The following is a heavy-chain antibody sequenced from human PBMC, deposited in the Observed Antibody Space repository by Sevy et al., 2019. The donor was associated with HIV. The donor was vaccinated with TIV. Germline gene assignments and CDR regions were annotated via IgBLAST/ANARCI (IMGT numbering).Heavy chain of an antibody. CDR3: ARKYHDTSGYPRYSMDV. Sequence: GGSLRLSCAASGFTFSTYAMYWVRQAPGKGLEYVSAISGGGGNTYYGTSVKGRFTVSRDNAKITLYLQMGSLRAEDMAVYFCARKYHDTSGYPRYSMDVWGQGTTVTVSS. J-gene: IGHJ6*02. CDR2: ISGGGGNT. V-gene: IGHV3-64*01. D-gene: IGHD3-22*01. CDR1: GFTFSTYA.